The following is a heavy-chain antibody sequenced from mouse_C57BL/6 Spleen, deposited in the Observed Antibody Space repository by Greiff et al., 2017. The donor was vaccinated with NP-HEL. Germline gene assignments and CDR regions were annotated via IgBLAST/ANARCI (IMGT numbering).Heavy chain of an antibody. CDR3: ARGGGYYDYAWVAY. Sequence: EVQLQQSGPELVKPGASVKISCKASGYTFTDYYMNWVKQSHGQSLEWIGDINPNNGGPSYNQKFKGKATLTVDKSSSTAYMELRSLTSEDSAVYYWARGGGYYDYAWVAYWGQGTLVTVSA. J-gene: IGHJ3*01. V-gene: IGHV1-26*01. D-gene: IGHD2-4*01. CDR1: GYTFTDYY. CDR2: INPNNGGP.